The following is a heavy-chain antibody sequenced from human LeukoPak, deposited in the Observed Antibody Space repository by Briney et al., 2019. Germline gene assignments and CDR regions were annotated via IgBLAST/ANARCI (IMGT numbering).Heavy chain of an antibody. V-gene: IGHV3-23*01. CDR2: ISGSGDNT. D-gene: IGHD6-19*01. J-gene: IGHJ4*02. Sequence: GGSLRLSCAASGFTFSGFAMSWVRRTPGKGLEWVSSISGSGDNTYYAESVKGRFTISRDNFKNTLFLQMNSLRAEDTAVFYCAKRSGYTTGWFFDFWGQGTLVTVSS. CDR1: GFTFSGFA. CDR3: AKRSGYTTGWFFDF.